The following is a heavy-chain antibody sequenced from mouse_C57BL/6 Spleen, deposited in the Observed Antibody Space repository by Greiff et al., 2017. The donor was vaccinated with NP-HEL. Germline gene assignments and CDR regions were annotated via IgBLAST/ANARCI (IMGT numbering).Heavy chain of an antibody. D-gene: IGHD6-1*01. V-gene: IGHV3-6*01. CDR2: ISYDGSN. Sequence: ESGPGLVKPSQSLSLTCSVTGYSITSGYYWNWIRQFPGNKLEWMGFISYDGSNNYNPNLKNRITITRDTSKNQFFLKLNSVTTEDTATYYCARLCQNYFDDWGQGTTLTVSS. CDR1: GYSITSGYY. J-gene: IGHJ2*01. CDR3: ARLCQNYFDD.